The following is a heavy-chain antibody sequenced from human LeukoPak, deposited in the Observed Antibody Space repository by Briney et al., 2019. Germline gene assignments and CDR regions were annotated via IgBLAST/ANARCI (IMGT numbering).Heavy chain of an antibody. J-gene: IGHJ4*02. CDR3: ASGARGTREGGDLYSFDY. CDR1: GFTFSSYW. V-gene: IGHV3-7*01. D-gene: IGHD4-17*01. Sequence: GGSLRLSRAASGFTFSSYWMCWVRQAPGKGLEWVANIKQDGSEKYYVDSVKGRFTISRDNAKNSLHLQLNSLRAEDTAVYYCASGARGTREGGDLYSFDYWGQGTLVTVSS. CDR2: IKQDGSEK.